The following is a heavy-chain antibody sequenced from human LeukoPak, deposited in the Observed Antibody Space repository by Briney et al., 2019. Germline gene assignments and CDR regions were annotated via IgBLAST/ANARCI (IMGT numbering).Heavy chain of an antibody. D-gene: IGHD3-10*01. CDR3: ARATRVRGVYYFDY. CDR2: ISAYNGNT. V-gene: IGHV1-18*01. CDR1: GYTFTSYG. J-gene: IGHJ4*02. Sequence: ASVKVSCKASGYTFTSYGISWVRQAPGQGLEWMGWISAYNGNTNYAQKLQGRVTMTTDTSTSTAYMELRSLRSDDTAVYYYARATRVRGVYYFDYWGQGTLVTVSS.